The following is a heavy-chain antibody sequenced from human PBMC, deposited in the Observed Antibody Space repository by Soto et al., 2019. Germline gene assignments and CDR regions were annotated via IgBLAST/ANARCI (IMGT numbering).Heavy chain of an antibody. CDR3: AREGGYCSSTSCHGELDY. J-gene: IGHJ4*02. V-gene: IGHV3-11*01. CDR1: GFTFSDYY. Sequence: PGGSLRLSCAASGFTFSDYYMSWIRQAPGKGLEWVSYISSSGSTIYYADSVKGRFTISRDNAKNSLYLQMNSLRAEDTAVYYCAREGGYCSSTSCHGELDYWGQGTLVTVSS. CDR2: ISSSGSTI. D-gene: IGHD2-2*01.